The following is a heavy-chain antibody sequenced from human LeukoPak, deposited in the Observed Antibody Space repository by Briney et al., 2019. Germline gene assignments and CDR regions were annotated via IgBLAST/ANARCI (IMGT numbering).Heavy chain of an antibody. CDR1: GFTFSSYD. Sequence: PGGTLRLSCAASGFTFSSYDMSWVRQAPGKGLEWVSAISGSGGSTYNADSVKGRFTISRDNSKSTLYLQMNSLRAEDTAMYYCARVGYSYYYMDVWGKGTTVTVSS. V-gene: IGHV3-23*01. CDR2: ISGSGGST. J-gene: IGHJ6*03. CDR3: ARVGYSYYYMDV.